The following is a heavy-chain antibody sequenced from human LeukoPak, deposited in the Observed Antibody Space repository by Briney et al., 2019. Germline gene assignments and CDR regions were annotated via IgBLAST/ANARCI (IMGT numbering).Heavy chain of an antibody. Sequence: ASVKVSCEASGYTFTSYGISWVRQAPVQGLEWMGWISAYNGNTNYAQKLQGRVTMTTDTSTSTAYMELRSLRSDDTAVYYCARLDCGGDCYSSYFDYWGQGTLVTVSS. CDR3: ARLDCGGDCYSSYFDY. D-gene: IGHD2-21*02. CDR1: GYTFTSYG. J-gene: IGHJ4*02. V-gene: IGHV1-18*01. CDR2: ISAYNGNT.